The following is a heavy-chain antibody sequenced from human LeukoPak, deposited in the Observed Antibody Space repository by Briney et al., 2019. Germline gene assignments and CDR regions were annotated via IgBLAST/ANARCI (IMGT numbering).Heavy chain of an antibody. Sequence: SVKVSCKASGYSFTKYDMNWVRQAPGQGLEWMGRIIPILGITNYAQKFQGRVTITADKSTNTAYMELSSLRSEDTAVFYCARDLRGSSSWYDYWGQGTLVTVSS. CDR3: ARDLRGSSSWYDY. CDR2: IIPILGIT. D-gene: IGHD6-13*01. V-gene: IGHV1-69*04. CDR1: GYSFTKYD. J-gene: IGHJ4*02.